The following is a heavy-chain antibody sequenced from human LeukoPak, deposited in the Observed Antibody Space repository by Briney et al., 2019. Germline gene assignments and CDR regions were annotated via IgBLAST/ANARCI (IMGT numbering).Heavy chain of an antibody. Sequence: SETLSLTCTVSGYSISSGYYWSWIRQPPGKGLEWIGEINHSGSTNYNPSLKSRVTISVDTSKNQFSLKLSSVTAADTAVYYCARGGSRRGWFDPWGQGTLVTVSS. J-gene: IGHJ5*02. D-gene: IGHD2-15*01. CDR3: ARGGSRRGWFDP. CDR2: INHSGST. CDR1: GYSISSGYY. V-gene: IGHV4-38-2*02.